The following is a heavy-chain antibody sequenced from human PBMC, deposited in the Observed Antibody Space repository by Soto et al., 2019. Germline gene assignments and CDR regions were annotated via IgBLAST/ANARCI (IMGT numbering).Heavy chain of an antibody. CDR1: GGTLSDHG. Sequence: QVQLEQSGAEVKKPGSSVKISCKASGGTLSDHGVSWLRQAPGQGLEWVGGTITVFNTANYAPKFQGRVPIAADKSTNIAYMELGSLRSDDTAFYYCARGVYGSGNYYTGPSAFDIWGQGTLVIVSS. J-gene: IGHJ3*02. CDR2: TITVFNTA. CDR3: ARGVYGSGNYYTGPSAFDI. V-gene: IGHV1-69*06. D-gene: IGHD3-10*01.